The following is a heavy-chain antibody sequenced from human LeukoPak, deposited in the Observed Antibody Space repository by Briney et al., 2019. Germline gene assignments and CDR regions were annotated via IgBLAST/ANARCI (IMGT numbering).Heavy chain of an antibody. V-gene: IGHV3-11*01. CDR3: ARRAAAGSCFDY. CDR2: ISSGSSTI. CDR1: GFTFSNYA. J-gene: IGHJ4*02. Sequence: MPGGSLRLSCAASGFTFSNYAMSWVRQAPGKGLEWVSYISSGSSTISHADSVKGRFTISRDNAENSLYLQMNSLRAEDTAMYYCARRAAAGSCFDYWGQGTLVTVSS. D-gene: IGHD6-13*01.